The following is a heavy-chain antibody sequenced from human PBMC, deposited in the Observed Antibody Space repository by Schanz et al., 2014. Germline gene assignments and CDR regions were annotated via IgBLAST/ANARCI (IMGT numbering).Heavy chain of an antibody. D-gene: IGHD3-16*01. CDR1: GFTVSSTY. J-gene: IGHJ6*02. V-gene: IGHV3-72*01. CDR2: IKNTFNSYTT. CDR3: ARAAYSHGLDV. Sequence: EVQLVESGGGLVQPGGSLRLSCAVAGFTVSSTYMTWVRQAPGKGLEWVARIKNTFNSYTTEYAASVKGRFSISRDDSKSSLYLQMNSLKTEDTAVYFCARAAYSHGLDVWGRGTTVTVSS.